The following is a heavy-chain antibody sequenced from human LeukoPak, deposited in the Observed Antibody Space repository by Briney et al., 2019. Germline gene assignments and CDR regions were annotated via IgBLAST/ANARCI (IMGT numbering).Heavy chain of an antibody. CDR3: ASHQINYYYV. J-gene: IGHJ6*02. D-gene: IGHD1-26*01. V-gene: IGHV4-34*01. CDR1: GGSFSGYY. CDR2: INHSGST. Sequence: PSETPSLTCAVYGGSFSGYYWNWIRQPPGKGLEWIGEINHSGSTNYNPSLKSRVTISIDTSKNQFSLKLSSVTAADTAVYYCASHQINYYYVWGQGTTVTVSS.